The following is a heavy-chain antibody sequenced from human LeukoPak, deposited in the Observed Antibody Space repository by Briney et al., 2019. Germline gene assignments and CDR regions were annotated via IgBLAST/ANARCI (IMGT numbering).Heavy chain of an antibody. V-gene: IGHV3-30*18. Sequence: AGSLRLSRAASGFTFSNYGMHWVRQAPGKGLEWVAVISYDGSDKWYADSVKGRFTISRDNSKNTLDLQMNSLRAEDTAVYYCAKASRAYYYGSGTYYDHWGQGTLVTVSS. CDR3: AKASRAYYYGSGTYYDH. J-gene: IGHJ4*02. CDR1: GFTFSNYG. CDR2: ISYDGSDK. D-gene: IGHD3-10*01.